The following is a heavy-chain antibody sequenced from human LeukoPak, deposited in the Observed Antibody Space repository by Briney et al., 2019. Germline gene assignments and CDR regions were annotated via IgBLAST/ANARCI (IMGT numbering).Heavy chain of an antibody. Sequence: TGGSLRLACAASGFTLSNYGMHWVRQAPGKGLEWVANINQGGGVKYYVDSVKGRFTISRDDTESSLYVQMNSLRDEDTAVYYCARFGYSGWNLENWGQGTLVTVSS. CDR1: GFTLSNYG. V-gene: IGHV3-7*02. CDR2: INQGGGVK. D-gene: IGHD5-12*01. J-gene: IGHJ4*02. CDR3: ARFGYSGWNLEN.